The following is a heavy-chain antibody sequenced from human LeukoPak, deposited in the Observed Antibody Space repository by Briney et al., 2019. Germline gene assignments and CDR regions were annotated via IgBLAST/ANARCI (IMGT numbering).Heavy chain of an antibody. Sequence: VASVKVSCKASGYTFTSYGISWVRQAPGQGLEWMGWISAHNGNTDYAQKLQGRVTMTTDTSTSTAYMELRSLRSDDTAVYYCAGIAAAGTISSYWFDPWGQGTLVTVSS. CDR3: AGIAAAGTISSYWFDP. CDR2: ISAHNGNT. D-gene: IGHD6-13*01. CDR1: GYTFTSYG. J-gene: IGHJ5*02. V-gene: IGHV1-18*01.